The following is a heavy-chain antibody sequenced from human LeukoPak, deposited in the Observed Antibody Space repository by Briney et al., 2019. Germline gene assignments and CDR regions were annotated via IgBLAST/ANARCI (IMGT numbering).Heavy chain of an antibody. V-gene: IGHV4-34*01. CDR1: GGSFSGYY. CDR2: IYYSGTT. D-gene: IGHD5-24*01. Sequence: SETLSLTCAVYGGSFSGYYWSWIRQPPGKGLEWIGSIYYSGTTYYSPSLKSRVTISVDTSKNHFSLKLSSVTAADTAVYYCARKRWLQPFDYWGQGTPVTVSS. J-gene: IGHJ4*02. CDR3: ARKRWLQPFDY.